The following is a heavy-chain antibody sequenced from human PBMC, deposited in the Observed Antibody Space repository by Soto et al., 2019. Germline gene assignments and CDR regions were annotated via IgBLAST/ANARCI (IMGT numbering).Heavy chain of an antibody. CDR2: IYWDDDK. CDR1: GFSLSTSGVG. V-gene: IGHV2-5*02. Sequence: SGPTLVNPTQTLTLTSTFSGFSLSTSGVGVGWIRQPPGKALEWLALIYWDDDKRYSPSLKSRLTITKDTSKNQVVLTMTNMDPVDTATYYCAHTRRNTAMVDFDYWGQGTLVTVSS. J-gene: IGHJ4*02. D-gene: IGHD5-18*01. CDR3: AHTRRNTAMVDFDY.